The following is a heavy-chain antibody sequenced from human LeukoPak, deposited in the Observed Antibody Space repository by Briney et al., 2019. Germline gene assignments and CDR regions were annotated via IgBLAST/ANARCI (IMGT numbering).Heavy chain of an antibody. CDR1: GYTFTSYA. D-gene: IGHD3-10*01. CDR2: INTNTGNP. J-gene: IGHJ5*02. V-gene: IGHV7-4-1*02. CDR3: ARTSSQLWFGETPPNWFDP. Sequence: GASVKVSCKAPGYTFTSYAMNWVRQAPGQGLEWMGWINTNTGNPTYAQGFTGRFVFSLDTSVSTAYLQISSLKAEDTAVYYCARTSSQLWFGETPPNWFDPWGQGTLVTVFS.